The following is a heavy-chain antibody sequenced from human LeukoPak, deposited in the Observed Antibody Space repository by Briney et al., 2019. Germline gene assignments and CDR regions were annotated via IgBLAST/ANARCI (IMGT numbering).Heavy chain of an antibody. CDR2: INEDGGIT. J-gene: IGHJ4*02. Sequence: TGGSLRLSCAVSGFTFRTYWMHWVRQVPGEGLVWVSRINEDGGITNYADSVKGRFSISRDNAKNTLYLQMNSLRAEDTAVYYCGRDLGGRSGYWGQGTLVTVSS. CDR1: GFTFRTYW. D-gene: IGHD1-26*01. V-gene: IGHV3-74*01. CDR3: GRDLGGRSGY.